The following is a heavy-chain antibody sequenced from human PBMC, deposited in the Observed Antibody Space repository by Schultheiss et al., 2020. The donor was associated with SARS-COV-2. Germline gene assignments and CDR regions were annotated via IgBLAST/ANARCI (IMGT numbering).Heavy chain of an antibody. J-gene: IGHJ4*02. CDR2: ISSSSSYI. D-gene: IGHD2-2*01. Sequence: GGSLRLSCAASGFTFSSYSMNWVRQAPGKGLEWVSSISSSSSYIYYADSVKGRFTISRDNSKNTLYLQMNSLRAEDTAVYYCAKRGTIVVVPAAIGFGGSGTDYWGQGTLVTVSS. CDR1: GFTFSSYS. CDR3: AKRGTIVVVPAAIGFGGSGTDY. V-gene: IGHV3-21*04.